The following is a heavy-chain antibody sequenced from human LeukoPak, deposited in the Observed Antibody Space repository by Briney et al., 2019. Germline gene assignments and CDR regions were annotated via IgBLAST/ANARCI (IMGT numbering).Heavy chain of an antibody. Sequence: GGSLRLSCAASGFTFSSYSMNWVRQAPGKGLEWVSYISSSSSYIYYADSVKGRFTISRDNAKNSLYLQMNSLRAEDTAVYYCARDENTILGVVYEYNWFDPWGQGTLVTVSS. J-gene: IGHJ5*02. CDR2: ISSSSSYI. V-gene: IGHV3-21*01. CDR3: ARDENTILGVVYEYNWFDP. D-gene: IGHD3-3*01. CDR1: GFTFSSYS.